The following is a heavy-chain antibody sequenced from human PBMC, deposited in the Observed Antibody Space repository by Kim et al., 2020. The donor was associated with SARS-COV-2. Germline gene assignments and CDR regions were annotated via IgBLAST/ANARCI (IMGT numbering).Heavy chain of an antibody. V-gene: IGHV4-39*01. J-gene: IGHJ4*02. D-gene: IGHD3-10*01. CDR1: GGSISSSSYY. CDR2: IYYSGST. CDR3: ARSGPPFYFDY. Sequence: SETLSLTCTVSGGSISSSSYYWGWIRQPPGKGLEWIGSIYYSGSTYYNPSLKSRVTISADTSKNQFSLKLSSVTAADTAVYYCARSGPPFYFDYWGQGT.